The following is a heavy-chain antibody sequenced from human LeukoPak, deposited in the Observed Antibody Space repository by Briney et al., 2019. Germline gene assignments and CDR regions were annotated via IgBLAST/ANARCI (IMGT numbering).Heavy chain of an antibody. D-gene: IGHD3-9*01. CDR3: ATGKRYAFDY. CDR2: IRTTAEGAKYA. J-gene: IGHJ4*02. V-gene: IGHV3-48*02. Sequence: GGSLRLSCATSGFSFTDYPMNWVRQAPGKRLEWISNIRTTAEGAKYAYYADSVKGRVTISRDDGKNTLYLHMNSLRDDDTAVYYCATGKRYAFDYWGQGILVTVSS. CDR1: GFSFTDYP.